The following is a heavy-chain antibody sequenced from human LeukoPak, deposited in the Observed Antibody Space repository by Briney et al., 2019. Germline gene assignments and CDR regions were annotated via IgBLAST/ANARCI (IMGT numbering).Heavy chain of an antibody. V-gene: IGHV4-39*07. Sequence: SETLSLTCTVSGGSISSSSYYWGWIRQPPGKGLEWIGSIYYSGSTYYNPSLKSRVTISVDTSKTQFSLKLSSVTAADTAVYYCARELSWSYYKFYYYFDYWGQGTLVTVSS. D-gene: IGHD3-10*01. CDR3: ARELSWSYYKFYYYFDY. J-gene: IGHJ4*02. CDR1: GGSISSSSYY. CDR2: IYYSGST.